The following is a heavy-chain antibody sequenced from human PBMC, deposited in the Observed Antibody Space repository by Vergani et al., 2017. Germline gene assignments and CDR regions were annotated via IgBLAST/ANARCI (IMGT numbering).Heavy chain of an antibody. CDR2: IKQDGSEK. CDR3: ARGGGPYYYYYGMDV. V-gene: IGHV3-7*03. CDR1: GFTFSSYW. Sequence: EVQLVESGGGLVQPGGSLRLSCAASGFTFSSYWMSWVRQATGKGLEWVANIKQDGSEKYYVDSVKGRFTISRDNAKNALYLQMNSLRAEDPAVYYCARGGGPYYYYYGMDVWGQGTTVTVSS. J-gene: IGHJ6*02.